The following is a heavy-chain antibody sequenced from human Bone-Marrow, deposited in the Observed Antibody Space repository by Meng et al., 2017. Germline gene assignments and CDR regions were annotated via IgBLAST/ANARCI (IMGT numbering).Heavy chain of an antibody. Sequence: QVQRVQAGAEVKEPGASVKVSCKPSGYPFTAYYIHWVRQAPGQGLEWMGHIIPNSGDTLYAPKFQGRVSMTADTSIGTAYVELSGLRSDDTAMYYCARDEDISAAGKLFGDYWGQGTLVTVSS. CDR3: ARDEDISAAGKLFGDY. J-gene: IGHJ4*02. D-gene: IGHD6-25*01. CDR2: IIPNSGDT. CDR1: GYPFTAYY. V-gene: IGHV1-2*06.